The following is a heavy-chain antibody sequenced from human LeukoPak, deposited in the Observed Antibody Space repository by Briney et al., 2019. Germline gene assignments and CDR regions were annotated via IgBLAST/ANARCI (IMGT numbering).Heavy chain of an antibody. D-gene: IGHD1-26*01. J-gene: IGHJ6*03. V-gene: IGHV3-30*03. Sequence: PGRSLRLSCAASGFTFSSYGMHWVRQAPGKGPEWVAVISYDGSNKYYADSVKGRFTISRDNSKNTLYLQMNSLRAEDTAVYYCARVGAAAYYYYYYMDVWGKGTTVTVSS. CDR2: ISYDGSNK. CDR1: GFTFSSYG. CDR3: ARVGAAAYYYYYYMDV.